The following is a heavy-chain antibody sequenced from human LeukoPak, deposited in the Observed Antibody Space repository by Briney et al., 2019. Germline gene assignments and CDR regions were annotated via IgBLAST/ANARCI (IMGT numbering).Heavy chain of an antibody. CDR3: ARGGYSYGLTFDF. Sequence: GALILSCAASGFPVSSNYMSLVRQAPGKGLEWVSVIYSGGSTDYADSVKGRFTISRDNSKNTVYLQMNSLRAEDTAVYFCARGGYSYGLTFDFWGQGTLVTVSS. CDR1: GFPVSSNY. J-gene: IGHJ4*02. D-gene: IGHD5-18*01. V-gene: IGHV3-66*02. CDR2: IYSGGST.